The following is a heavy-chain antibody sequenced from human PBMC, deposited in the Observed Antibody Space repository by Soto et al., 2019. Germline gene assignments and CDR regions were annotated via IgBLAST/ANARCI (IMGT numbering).Heavy chain of an antibody. CDR3: ARDRPYYYDSSGYYAPGY. V-gene: IGHV3-48*02. CDR2: ISSSSSTI. CDR1: GFTFSSYS. Sequence: PGGSLRLSCAASGFTFSSYSMNWVRQAPGKGLEWVSYISSSSSTIYYADSVKGRFTISRDNAKNSLYLQMNSLRDEDTAVYYCARDRPYYYDSSGYYAPGYWGQGTLVTVSS. D-gene: IGHD3-22*01. J-gene: IGHJ4*02.